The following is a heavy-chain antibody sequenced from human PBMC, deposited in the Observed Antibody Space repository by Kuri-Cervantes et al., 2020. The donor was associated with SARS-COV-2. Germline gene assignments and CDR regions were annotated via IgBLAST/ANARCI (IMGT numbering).Heavy chain of an antibody. V-gene: IGHV3-7*01. Sequence: GESLKISCAASGFTFSSYWMSWVRQAPGKGLEWVANIKQDGSEKYYVDSVKDRFTISRDNAKNSLYLQMNSLRAEDTAVYYCARGVRFLDYWGQGTLVTVSS. J-gene: IGHJ4*02. D-gene: IGHD3-3*01. CDR2: IKQDGSEK. CDR1: GFTFSSYW. CDR3: ARGVRFLDY.